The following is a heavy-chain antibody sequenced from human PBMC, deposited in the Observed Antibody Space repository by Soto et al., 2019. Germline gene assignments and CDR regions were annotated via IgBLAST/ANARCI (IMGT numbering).Heavy chain of an antibody. Sequence: SETLSLTCTVSGGSISSSSYYWGWIRQPPGKGLEWIGYIYYSGSTNYNPSLKSRVTISVDTSKNQFSLKLSSVTAADTAVYYCARLSYPPAAGKDYWGQGTLVTVS. V-gene: IGHV4-61*05. CDR2: IYYSGST. CDR3: ARLSYPPAAGKDY. J-gene: IGHJ4*02. D-gene: IGHD6-13*01. CDR1: GGSISSSSYY.